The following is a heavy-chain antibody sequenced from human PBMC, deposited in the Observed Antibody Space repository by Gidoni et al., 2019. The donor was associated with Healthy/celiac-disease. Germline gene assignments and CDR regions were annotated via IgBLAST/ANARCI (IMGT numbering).Heavy chain of an antibody. D-gene: IGHD5-12*01. CDR2: IYSSGST. Sequence: QLQLQESGPGLVKPSETLSLTCTVSGGSISSSSYYWVWLRQPQGKGLEWIGSIYSSGSTYYIPSLKSRFTISVDTSKTQFSLKLSSVTAADTAVYYCARHAGDGYNLGDFDYWGQGTLVTVSS. CDR3: ARHAGDGYNLGDFDY. V-gene: IGHV4-39*01. CDR1: GGSISSSSYY. J-gene: IGHJ4*02.